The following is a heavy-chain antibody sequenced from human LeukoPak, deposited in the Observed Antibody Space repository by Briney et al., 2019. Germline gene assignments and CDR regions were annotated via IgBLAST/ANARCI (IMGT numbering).Heavy chain of an antibody. D-gene: IGHD2-15*01. CDR1: GYTFTSYA. V-gene: IGHV1-3*01. CDR3: ARWPPSGSGGSLHFDY. Sequence: ASVKVSCTASGYTFTSYAMHWVRQAPAQRLEGMGWINAGNGNTKYSQKFQGRVTITRDTSASTAYMELSSLRSEDTAVYYCARWPPSGSGGSLHFDYWGQGTLVTVSS. J-gene: IGHJ4*02. CDR2: INAGNGNT.